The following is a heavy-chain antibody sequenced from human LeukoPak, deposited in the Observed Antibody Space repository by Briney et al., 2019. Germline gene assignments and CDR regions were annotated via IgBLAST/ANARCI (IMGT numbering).Heavy chain of an antibody. CDR1: GFTFSSYA. Sequence: GGSLRLSCAASGFTFSSYAMSWVRQAPGKGLEWVSAISGSGGSTYYADSVKGRFTISRDNSKNTLYLQMNSLGAEDTAVYYCAKMGSSWYNHFDYWGQGTLVTVSS. V-gene: IGHV3-23*01. J-gene: IGHJ4*02. CDR3: AKMGSSWYNHFDY. CDR2: ISGSGGST. D-gene: IGHD6-13*01.